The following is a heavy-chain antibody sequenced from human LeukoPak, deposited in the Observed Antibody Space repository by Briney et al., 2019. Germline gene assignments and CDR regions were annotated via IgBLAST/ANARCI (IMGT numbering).Heavy chain of an antibody. Sequence: ASVKVSCKASGYTFTKYGISWVRQAPGQGLEWMGWISAYNGNTNYAQKLQGRVTLTTDTSTSTDYMALRSLRSDDTAVYYCARESHYYDSSGYQGMDYWGQGTLVTVSS. CDR1: GYTFTKYG. V-gene: IGHV1-18*01. CDR2: ISAYNGNT. CDR3: ARESHYYDSSGYQGMDY. J-gene: IGHJ4*02. D-gene: IGHD3-22*01.